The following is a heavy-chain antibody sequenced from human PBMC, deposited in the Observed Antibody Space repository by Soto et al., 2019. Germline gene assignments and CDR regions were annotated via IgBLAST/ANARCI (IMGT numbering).Heavy chain of an antibody. D-gene: IGHD5-18*01. J-gene: IGHJ4*02. V-gene: IGHV4-31*03. CDR3: ARVHSYDQLAYFDY. Sequence: QVQLQESGPGLVKPSQTLSLTCTVSGGSISSGGYYWSWIRQHPGKGLEWIGYIYYSGSTYYHPSLKGRVTISVDTSKNQFSLKLSSVTAADTAVYYCARVHSYDQLAYFDYWGQGTLVTVSS. CDR1: GGSISSGGYY. CDR2: IYYSGST.